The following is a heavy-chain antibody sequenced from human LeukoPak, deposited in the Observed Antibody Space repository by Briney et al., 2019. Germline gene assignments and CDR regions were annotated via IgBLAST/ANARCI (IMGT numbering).Heavy chain of an antibody. D-gene: IGHD1-26*01. V-gene: IGHV3-23*01. Sequence: GGSLRLSCAASGFTLSTYGMSWVRQAPGKGLEWVSTITDSGAYRNYADSVKGRFTISRDNSKNTLYLQMNSLRAEDTAVYYCAKAGATVGYNWFDPWGQGTLVTVSS. CDR2: ITDSGAYR. CDR1: GFTLSTYG. J-gene: IGHJ5*02. CDR3: AKAGATVGYNWFDP.